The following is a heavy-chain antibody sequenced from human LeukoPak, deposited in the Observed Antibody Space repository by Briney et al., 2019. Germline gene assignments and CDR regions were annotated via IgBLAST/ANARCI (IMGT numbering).Heavy chain of an antibody. CDR2: ISSSGSTI. D-gene: IGHD2-21*01. CDR3: ANSASYYYYYMDV. CDR1: GFTFSDYY. J-gene: IGHJ6*03. Sequence: GGSLRLSCAASGFTFSDYYMSWIRQAPGKGLEWVSYISSSGSTIYYADSVKGRFTISRDNSKNTLYLQMNSLRAEDTAVYYCANSASYYYYYMDVWGKGTTVTVSS. V-gene: IGHV3-11*01.